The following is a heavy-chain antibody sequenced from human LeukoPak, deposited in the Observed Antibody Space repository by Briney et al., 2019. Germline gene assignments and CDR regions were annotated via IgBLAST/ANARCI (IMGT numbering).Heavy chain of an antibody. CDR3: ARAGRGYSGYDYGGGRGFDY. D-gene: IGHD5-12*01. CDR2: LYDSGST. Sequence: PSETLSLTCTVSGGSISSGGYYWGWIRQHPGKGLEWNGYLYDSGSTYDNPSLKRRVTISVDAAKKPFSLKLSSVTAADTAVYYCARAGRGYSGYDYGGGRGFDYWGQGTLVTVSS. CDR1: GGSISSGGYY. J-gene: IGHJ4*02. V-gene: IGHV4-31*03.